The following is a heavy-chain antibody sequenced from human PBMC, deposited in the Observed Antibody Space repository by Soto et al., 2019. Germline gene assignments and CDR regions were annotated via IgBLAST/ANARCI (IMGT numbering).Heavy chain of an antibody. CDR2: IVPIYRTA. D-gene: IGHD6-13*01. CDR3: ARDSGAKLSSS. Sequence: SVKVSCKASGGTFSSYRISWVRQAPGQGLEWVGGIVPIYRTADYAQKFQGRVTITADESARTAYLEVRSLKSQDTAVYYCARDSGAKLSSSWGQGTLVTVSS. J-gene: IGHJ4*02. V-gene: IGHV1-69*13. CDR1: GGTFSSYR.